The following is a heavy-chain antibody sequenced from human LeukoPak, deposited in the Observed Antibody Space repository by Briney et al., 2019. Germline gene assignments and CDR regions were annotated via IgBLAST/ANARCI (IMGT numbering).Heavy chain of an antibody. CDR1: GYTFTDFY. V-gene: IGHV1-2*02. D-gene: IGHD6-13*01. Sequence: GASVKVSCKASGYTFTDFYLHWVRQAPGQGLEWMGWINPNSGDTNYAQKFQARVTMTRDTSINTAYMELSGLKSDDTAVYYCARGLAAASNSSYWGQGTLVTVSS. J-gene: IGHJ4*02. CDR3: ARGLAAASNSSY. CDR2: INPNSGDT.